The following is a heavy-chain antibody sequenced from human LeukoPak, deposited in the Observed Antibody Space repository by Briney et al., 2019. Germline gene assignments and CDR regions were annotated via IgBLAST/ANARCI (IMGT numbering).Heavy chain of an antibody. CDR1: GGSISSYY. CDR3: ARDPGYDYVWGSYRDY. V-gene: IGHV4-59*12. D-gene: IGHD3-16*02. J-gene: IGHJ4*02. Sequence: PSETLSLTCTVSGGSISSYYWSWIRQPPGKGLEWIGYIYYSGSTNYNPSLKSRVTISVDTSKNQFSLKLSSVTAADTAVYYCARDPGYDYVWGSYRDYWGQGTLVTVSS. CDR2: IYYSGST.